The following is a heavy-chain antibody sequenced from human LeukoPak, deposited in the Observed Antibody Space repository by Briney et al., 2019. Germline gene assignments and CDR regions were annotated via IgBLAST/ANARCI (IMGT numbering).Heavy chain of an antibody. J-gene: IGHJ4*02. V-gene: IGHV4-34*01. CDR3: ARHPRYCSGGSCTDY. CDR1: GGSFSGYY. D-gene: IGHD2-15*01. Sequence: SETLSLTCAVYGGSFSGYYWSWIRQPPGKGLEWIGSIYYSGSTYYNPSLKSRVTISVDTSKNQFSLKLSSVTAADTAVYYCARHPRYCSGGSCTDYWGQGTLVTVSS. CDR2: IYYSGST.